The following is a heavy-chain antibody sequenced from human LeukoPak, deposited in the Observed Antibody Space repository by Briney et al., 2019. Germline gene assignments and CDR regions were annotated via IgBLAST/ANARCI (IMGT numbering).Heavy chain of an antibody. CDR3: ARVYTVTTSDYYYYMDV. Sequence: GGSLRLSCAASGFTFSSYWMSWVRQAPGKGLEWVANIKQDGSEKYYVDSVKGRFTISSDNAKNSLYLQMNSLRAEDTAVYYCARVYTVTTSDYYYYMDVWGKGTTVTVSS. V-gene: IGHV3-7*01. D-gene: IGHD4-11*01. J-gene: IGHJ6*03. CDR1: GFTFSSYW. CDR2: IKQDGSEK.